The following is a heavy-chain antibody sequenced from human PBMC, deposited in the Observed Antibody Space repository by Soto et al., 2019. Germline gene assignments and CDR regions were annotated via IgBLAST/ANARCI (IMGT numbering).Heavy chain of an antibody. J-gene: IGHJ4*02. CDR3: ARPYYDSSGYYLWYFDY. CDR1: GDSFNTFA. CDR2: IIPNFDTP. V-gene: IGHV1-69*06. Sequence: HVQLVQSGAEVNKPGSSVKLSCNASGDSFNTFAVTWVRQAPGQVLEWMGGIIPNFDTPNYAQKFQGRVTIIADKSTSTPYMELSSLRSEDTAVYYCARPYYDSSGYYLWYFDYWGQGTLVTVSS. D-gene: IGHD3-22*01.